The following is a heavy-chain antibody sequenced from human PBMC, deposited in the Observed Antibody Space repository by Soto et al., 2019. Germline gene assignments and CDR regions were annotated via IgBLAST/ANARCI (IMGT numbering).Heavy chain of an antibody. Sequence: ASVKVSCKASGCTFTGYYMPWVRQAPVQGLEWMGWINPNSGGTNYAQKFQGRVTMTRDTSNSTAYMELSRLRSDDTAVYYCARDPSITIFGVVLDYWGQGPLVNVSS. J-gene: IGHJ4*02. CDR1: GCTFTGYY. CDR3: ARDPSITIFGVVLDY. V-gene: IGHV1-2*02. D-gene: IGHD3-3*01. CDR2: INPNSGGT.